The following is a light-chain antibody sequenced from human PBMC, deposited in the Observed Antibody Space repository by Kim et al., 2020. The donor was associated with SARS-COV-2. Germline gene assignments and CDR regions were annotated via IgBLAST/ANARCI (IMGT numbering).Light chain of an antibody. Sequence: ELTQPPSASGTPGQTVIISCSGSSSNIGINSVSWFQQFPGTAPKLLIYSNNQRPSGVPARFSGGKSGTSASLATSGLQSEDEADYYCAAWDDTLKSFVFGTGTQLTVL. J-gene: IGLJ1*01. CDR3: AAWDDTLKSFV. CDR1: SSNIGINS. V-gene: IGLV1-44*01. CDR2: SNN.